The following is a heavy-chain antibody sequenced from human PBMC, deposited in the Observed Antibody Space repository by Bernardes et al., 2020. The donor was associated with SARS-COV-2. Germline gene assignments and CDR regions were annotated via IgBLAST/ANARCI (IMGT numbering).Heavy chain of an antibody. CDR2: LYYTGST. CDR1: GCSISAYY. CDR3: ARGFDY. Sequence: ETLSLTCTVSGCSISAYYWSWFRQPPGKGLEWIGYLYYTGSTNYNPSLQSRVTISVDTSKNQFSLKLSSVTAADTAVYYCARGFDYWGQGILVTVSS. V-gene: IGHV4-59*01. J-gene: IGHJ4*02.